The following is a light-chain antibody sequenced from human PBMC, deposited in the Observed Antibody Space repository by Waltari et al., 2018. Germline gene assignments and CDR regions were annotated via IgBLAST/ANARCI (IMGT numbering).Light chain of an antibody. CDR3: HQYNNWPPIT. CDR2: GAS. J-gene: IGKJ5*01. V-gene: IGKV3-15*01. CDR1: QSVSSN. Sequence: EIVLTQSPATLSVSPGERATLSCRASQSVSSNLAWYQQKPGQPPRLLISGASTRAAGIPARFSGSGSATEFTLTISSLRSEDFAVYYCHQYNNWPPITFGQGTRLEIK.